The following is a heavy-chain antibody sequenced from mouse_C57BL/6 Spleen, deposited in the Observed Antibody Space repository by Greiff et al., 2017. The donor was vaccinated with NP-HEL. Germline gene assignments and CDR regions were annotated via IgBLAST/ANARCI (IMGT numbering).Heavy chain of an antibody. Sequence: VQLQQSGAELVKPGASVKMSCKASGYTFTTYPIEWMKQNHGKSLEWIGNFHPYNDDTKYNEKFKGKATLTVEKSSSTVYLELSRLTSDDSAVYYCASAYYYGSSSYAMDYWGQGTSVTVSS. V-gene: IGHV1-47*01. CDR1: GYTFTTYP. CDR3: ASAYYYGSSSYAMDY. CDR2: FHPYNDDT. J-gene: IGHJ4*01. D-gene: IGHD1-1*01.